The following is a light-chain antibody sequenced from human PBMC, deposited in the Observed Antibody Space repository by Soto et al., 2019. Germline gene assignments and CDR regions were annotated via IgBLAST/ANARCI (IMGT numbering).Light chain of an antibody. CDR2: DAS. V-gene: IGKV3-11*01. CDR3: QQRSSWPLT. J-gene: IGKJ4*01. Sequence: EIGCTQSPGTLSLSLGERSTLSCRASQSVRAYLAWYQQKPGQAPRLLIYDASNRATGIPARFSGSGSGTDFTLTISSLEPEDFAVYYCQQRSSWPLTFCGGTKVDIK. CDR1: QSVRAY.